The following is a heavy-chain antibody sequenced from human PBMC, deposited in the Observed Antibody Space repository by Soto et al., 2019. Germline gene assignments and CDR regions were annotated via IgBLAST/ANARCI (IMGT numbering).Heavy chain of an antibody. CDR3: VKESGGSGRENDFDT. Sequence: QVHLVESGGGVAQPGMSLRLSCVASGFTFHHYAIDWVRQAPGKGLEWVAVVSDDGKYKDYAESVKGRFTISRDNSNNVVYLQMESLRPEDTAIYYCVKESGGSGRENDFDTWGQGTQVTVSS. CDR2: VSDDGKYK. D-gene: IGHD2-15*01. J-gene: IGHJ4*02. V-gene: IGHV3-30*18. CDR1: GFTFHHYA.